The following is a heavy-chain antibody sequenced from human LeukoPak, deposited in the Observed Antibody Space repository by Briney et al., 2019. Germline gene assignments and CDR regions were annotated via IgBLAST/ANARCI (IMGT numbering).Heavy chain of an antibody. CDR1: DDSITIYY. Sequence: SETLSLTCTVSDDSITIYYWTWIRQPPGKGLEWIGYIDHTGITNYNPSLNSRVTISRDTSKNHFSLELSSATAADTAVYFCARGRGFMITFGGFIVMGYFDYWGQGTLVTVSS. CDR2: IDHTGIT. J-gene: IGHJ4*02. D-gene: IGHD3-16*02. CDR3: ARGRGFMITFGGFIVMGYFDY. V-gene: IGHV4-59*01.